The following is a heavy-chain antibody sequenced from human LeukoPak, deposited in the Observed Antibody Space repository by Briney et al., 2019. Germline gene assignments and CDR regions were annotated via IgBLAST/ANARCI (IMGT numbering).Heavy chain of an antibody. CDR2: IYNTET. J-gene: IGHJ4*02. D-gene: IGHD5-24*01. V-gene: IGHV4-4*07. Sequence: SETLSLTCTVSGGSISSYYWSWIRQPAGKGLEWIGRIYNTETDSKPSLKSRLTMSIDTSKNHLALQLSSVTAADTAVYYCARHQGWLQWEYWGQGTLVTVSS. CDR3: ARHQGWLQWEY. CDR1: GGSISSYY.